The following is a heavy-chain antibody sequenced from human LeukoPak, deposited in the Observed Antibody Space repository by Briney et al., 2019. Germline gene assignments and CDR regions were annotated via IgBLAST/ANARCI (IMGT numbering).Heavy chain of an antibody. CDR1: GYTFTGYY. J-gene: IGHJ6*02. CDR3: ARESIAAQLYYYYGMDV. Sequence: GASVKVSCKASGYTFTGYYMHWVRQAPGQGLEWMGWINPNSGGTNCAQKFQGRVTMTRDTSISTAYMELSRLRSDDTAVYYCARESIAAQLYYYYGMDVWGQGTTVTVSS. CDR2: INPNSGGT. V-gene: IGHV1-2*02. D-gene: IGHD6-6*01.